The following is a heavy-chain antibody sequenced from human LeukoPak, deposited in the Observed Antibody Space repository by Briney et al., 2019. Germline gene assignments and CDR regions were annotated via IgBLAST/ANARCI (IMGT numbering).Heavy chain of an antibody. V-gene: IGHV4-59*12. CDR2: IYYSGST. CDR3: ARDRGMDYGGNSRLHFDY. CDR1: GGSISSYY. D-gene: IGHD4-23*01. Sequence: SETLSLTCTVSGGSISSYYWSWIRQPPGKGLEWIGYIYYSGSTNYNPSLKSRVTISVDTSKNQFSLKLSSVTAADTAVYYCARDRGMDYGGNSRLHFDYWGQGTLVTVSS. J-gene: IGHJ4*02.